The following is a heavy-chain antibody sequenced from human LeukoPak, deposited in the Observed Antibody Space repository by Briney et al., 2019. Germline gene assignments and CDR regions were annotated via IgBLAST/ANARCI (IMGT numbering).Heavy chain of an antibody. D-gene: IGHD2-21*01. J-gene: IGHJ4*02. CDR2: IYRDGGT. Sequence: PGGSLRLSCAASGFTVSSNYMSWVRQAPGKGLEWVSIIYRDGGTDYADSVKGRFTISRDNSNNTSYLQMNSLRAEDTAVYYCARDIRWGQGTLVTVSS. V-gene: IGHV3-53*01. CDR3: ARDIR. CDR1: GFTVSSNY.